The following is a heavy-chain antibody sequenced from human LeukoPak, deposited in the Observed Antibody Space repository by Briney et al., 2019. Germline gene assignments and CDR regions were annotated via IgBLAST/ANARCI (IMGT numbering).Heavy chain of an antibody. CDR2: ISSSASDI. D-gene: IGHD6-19*01. J-gene: IGHJ4*02. Sequence: PGGSLRLSCTASGFTFSHYEMNWVRQTPGKGLEWLSYISSSASDIYYADSVKGRFTISRGNAKKSVYLQVDSLRAEDTAVYYCARGPNSSGWIYYFEYWGQGTLVTVSS. CDR3: ARGPNSSGWIYYFEY. CDR1: GFTFSHYE. V-gene: IGHV3-48*03.